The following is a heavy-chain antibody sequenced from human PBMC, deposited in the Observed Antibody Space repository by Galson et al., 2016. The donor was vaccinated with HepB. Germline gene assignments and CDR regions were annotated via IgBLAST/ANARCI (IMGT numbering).Heavy chain of an antibody. CDR1: GGSVSDDIW. Sequence: SETLSLTCAVSGGSVSDDIWWTWVRQTPRKGLEWIGEIYRTGDTNYNPSLRSRVTISVDHSKNQFSLVMSVTAADTAVYYCATVRAGCSFTSCYFGNWGQGTLVTVSS. CDR2: IYRTGDT. V-gene: IGHV4-4*02. J-gene: IGHJ4*02. D-gene: IGHD2-2*01. CDR3: ATVRAGCSFTSCYFGN.